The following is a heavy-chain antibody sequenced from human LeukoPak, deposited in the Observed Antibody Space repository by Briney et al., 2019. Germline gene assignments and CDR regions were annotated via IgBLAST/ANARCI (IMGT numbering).Heavy chain of an antibody. CDR1: GFTFSSYA. CDR3: AKEYVRRLYDFWSGYQDY. CDR2: ISYDGSNK. D-gene: IGHD3-3*01. Sequence: GGSLRLSCAASGFTFSSYAMHWVRQAPGKGLEWVAVISYDGSNKYYADSVKGRFTISRDNSKNTLYLQMNSLRAEDTAVYYCAKEYVRRLYDFWSGYQDYWGQGTLVTVSS. J-gene: IGHJ4*02. V-gene: IGHV3-30-3*01.